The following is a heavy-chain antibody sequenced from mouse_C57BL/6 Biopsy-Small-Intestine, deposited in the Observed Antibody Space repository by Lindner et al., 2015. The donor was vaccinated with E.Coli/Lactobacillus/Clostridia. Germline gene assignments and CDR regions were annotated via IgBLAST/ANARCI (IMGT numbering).Heavy chain of an antibody. J-gene: IGHJ4*01. CDR2: ISDYNGPT. CDR3: ARGPHHPPSKYGSGYYFFDF. V-gene: IGHV14-2*02. Sequence: SVKVSCKTSGYNFDSYGITWVRQAPGQGLEWMGWISDYNGPTKYAQRFQDRVTMTADTSTTTAYMELRNLKSDDTAVYYCARGPHHPPSKYGSGYYFFDFWGQGTLVTVSS. CDR1: GYNFDSYG. D-gene: IGHD2-3*01.